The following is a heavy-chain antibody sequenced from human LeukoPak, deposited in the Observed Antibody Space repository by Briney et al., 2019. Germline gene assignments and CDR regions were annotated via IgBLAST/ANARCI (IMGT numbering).Heavy chain of an antibody. CDR1: GFTFSSYA. CDR2: ISYDGSNK. CDR3: ARDPDDYVWGSYRLDY. V-gene: IGHV3-30-3*01. J-gene: IGHJ4*02. Sequence: GGSLRLSCAASGFTFSSYAMHWVRQAPGKGLEWVAVISYDGSNKYYADSVKGRFTISRDNSKNTPYLQMNSLRAEDTAVYYCARDPDDYVWGSYRLDYWGQGTLVTVSS. D-gene: IGHD3-16*02.